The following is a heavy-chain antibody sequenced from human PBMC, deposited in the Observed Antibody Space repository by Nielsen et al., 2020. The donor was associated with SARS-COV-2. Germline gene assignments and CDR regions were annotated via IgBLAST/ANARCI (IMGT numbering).Heavy chain of an antibody. D-gene: IGHD3-16*02. CDR3: ARDGLGELSLFDY. CDR2: IYYSGST. Sequence: SETLSLTCTVSGGSISSYYWSWIRQPPGKGLEWIGYIYYSGSTNYNPSLKSRVTMSVDTSKNQFSLKLSSVTAADTAVYYCARDGLGELSLFDYWGQGTLVTVSS. CDR1: GGSISSYY. V-gene: IGHV4-59*12. J-gene: IGHJ4*02.